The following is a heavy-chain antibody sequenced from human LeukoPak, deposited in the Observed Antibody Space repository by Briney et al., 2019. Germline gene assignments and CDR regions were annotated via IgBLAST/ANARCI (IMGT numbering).Heavy chain of an antibody. D-gene: IGHD3-22*01. J-gene: IGHJ4*02. CDR1: EFTFSSYA. CDR3: ARYYYDSSGYYYYYFDY. Sequence: GGSLRLSCAASEFTFSSYAMSWVRQAPGKGLQWVSAVSASGGSTYYADSVKGRFTISRDNSKNTLYLQMNSLRAEDTAVYYCARYYYDSSGYYYYYFDYRGQGTLVTVSS. V-gene: IGHV3-23*01. CDR2: VSASGGST.